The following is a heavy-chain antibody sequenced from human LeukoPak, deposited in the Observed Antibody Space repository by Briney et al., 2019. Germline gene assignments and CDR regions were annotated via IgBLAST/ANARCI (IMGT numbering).Heavy chain of an antibody. CDR3: ARLPDSSGLGFDY. D-gene: IGHD3-22*01. V-gene: IGHV4-39*01. CDR2: IYYSGST. J-gene: IGHJ4*02. CDR1: GGSISSSSYY. Sequence: SETLSLTCTVSGGSISSSSYYWGWTRQPPGKGLEWIGSIYYSGSTYYNPSLKSRVTISVDTSKNQLSLKLSSVTAADTAVYYCARLPDSSGLGFDYWGQGTLVTVSS.